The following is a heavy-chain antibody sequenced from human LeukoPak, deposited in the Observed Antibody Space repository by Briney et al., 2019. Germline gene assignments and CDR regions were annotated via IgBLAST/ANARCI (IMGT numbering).Heavy chain of an antibody. D-gene: IGHD1-26*01. V-gene: IGHV3-20*04. Sequence: GGSLRLSCAASGFTFVDYSMSWVRHSPRTGLGLVSGINWNGGNTGYADSVKGRFTISRDNAKNSLYLQMNSLRAEDTALYYCARDVQVGATSDYWGQGTLVTVSS. CDR2: INWNGGNT. CDR3: ARDVQVGATSDY. CDR1: GFTFVDYS. J-gene: IGHJ4*02.